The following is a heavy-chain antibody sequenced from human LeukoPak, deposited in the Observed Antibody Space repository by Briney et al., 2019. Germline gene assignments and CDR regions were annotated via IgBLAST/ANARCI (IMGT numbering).Heavy chain of an antibody. D-gene: IGHD6-19*01. V-gene: IGHV1-18*01. CDR2: ISGYNGNT. CDR1: GYTFTSYG. CDR3: ARADIRAIASSGWYGFDY. Sequence: ASVKVSCRASGYTFTSYGISWVRQAPGQGLEWMGWISGYNGNTNYSQKFQGRVTMTTDTSTSTAYMELRSLRSDDTAVYYCARADIRAIASSGWYGFDYWGQGTLVTVSS. J-gene: IGHJ4*02.